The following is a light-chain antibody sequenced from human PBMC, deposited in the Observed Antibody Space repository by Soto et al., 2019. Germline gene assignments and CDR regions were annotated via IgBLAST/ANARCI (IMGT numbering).Light chain of an antibody. J-gene: IGLJ1*01. CDR3: HSYDSNLRGSV. Sequence: QSVLTQPPSVSGAPGQRVTISCTGSSSNIGAGYDVHWYQQLPGTAPKLLIYSNSNRPSGVPDRFSGSKSGTSASLAITGLQAEDEADYYCHSYDSNLRGSVFGIGTKVTVL. V-gene: IGLV1-40*01. CDR1: SSNIGAGYD. CDR2: SNS.